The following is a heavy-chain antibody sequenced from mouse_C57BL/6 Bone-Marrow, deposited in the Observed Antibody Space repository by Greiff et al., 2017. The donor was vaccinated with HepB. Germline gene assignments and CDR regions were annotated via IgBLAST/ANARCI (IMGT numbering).Heavy chain of an antibody. CDR2: ISSGGSYT. CDR1: GFTFSSYG. CDR3: ARHGYSNFDY. Sequence: EVQLVESGGDLVKPGGSLKLSCAASGFTFSSYGMSWVRQTPDKRLEWVATISSGGSYTYYPDSVKGRVTISRDNAKNTLYLQMSSLKSEDTAMYYCARHGYSNFDYWGQGTTLTVSS. J-gene: IGHJ2*01. D-gene: IGHD2-5*01. V-gene: IGHV5-6*01.